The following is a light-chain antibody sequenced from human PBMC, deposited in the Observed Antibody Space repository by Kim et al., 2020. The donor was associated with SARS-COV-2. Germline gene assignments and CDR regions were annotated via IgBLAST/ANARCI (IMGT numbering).Light chain of an antibody. CDR3: QVWESSSDNGV. Sequence: APGKAAGSTIGGTNIGRKSEHGYQQQPGPAPVLVLYYDSDRPSGTPGRESGSDSGNTATPTISRGGAEDEDDYYCQVWESSSDNGVFGGGTQLTVL. V-gene: IGLV3-21*01. J-gene: IGLJ7*01. CDR2: YDS. CDR1: NIGRKS.